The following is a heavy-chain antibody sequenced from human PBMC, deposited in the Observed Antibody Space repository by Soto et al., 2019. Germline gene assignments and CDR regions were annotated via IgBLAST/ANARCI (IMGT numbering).Heavy chain of an antibody. D-gene: IGHD2-15*01. J-gene: IGHJ4*02. CDR2: ISSSGSTI. CDR1: GFTFSDYY. V-gene: IGHV3-11*01. Sequence: QVQLVESGGGLVKPGGSLRLSCAASGFTFSDYYMSWIRQAPGKGLEWVSYISSSGSTIYYADSVKGRFTISRDNAKNSRYLQRNSLRAEDTAVYYCARRYCSGGSCYSGVDYWGQGTLVTVSS. CDR3: ARRYCSGGSCYSGVDY.